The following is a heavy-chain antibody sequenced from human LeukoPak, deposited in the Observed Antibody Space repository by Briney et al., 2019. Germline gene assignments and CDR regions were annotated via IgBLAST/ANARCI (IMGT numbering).Heavy chain of an antibody. J-gene: IGHJ6*02. Sequence: GSLRLSCAASGFTFSSYAMSWVRQAPGKGLEWVSAISGSGGSTYYADSVKGRFTISRDNSKNTLYLQMNSLRAEDTAVYYCAKAGPRITMVRGVAYGMDVWGQGTTVTVSS. CDR3: AKAGPRITMVRGVAYGMDV. CDR2: ISGSGGST. V-gene: IGHV3-23*01. CDR1: GFTFSSYA. D-gene: IGHD3-10*01.